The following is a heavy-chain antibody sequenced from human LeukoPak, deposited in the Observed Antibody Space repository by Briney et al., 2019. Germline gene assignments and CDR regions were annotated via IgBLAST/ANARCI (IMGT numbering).Heavy chain of an antibody. V-gene: IGHV3-9*01. D-gene: IGHD6-19*01. CDR3: AKMMGVAVAGFFDY. Sequence: WVXGISWNSGSIGYADSVKGRFTISRDNAKNSLYLQMNSLRAEDTALYYCAKMMGVAVAGFFDYWGQGTLVTVSS. J-gene: IGHJ4*02. CDR2: ISWNSGSI.